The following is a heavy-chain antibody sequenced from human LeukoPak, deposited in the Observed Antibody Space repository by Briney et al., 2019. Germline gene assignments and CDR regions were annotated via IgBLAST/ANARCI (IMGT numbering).Heavy chain of an antibody. CDR3: ARVGGYSYGYEGFDY. J-gene: IGHJ4*02. D-gene: IGHD5-18*01. Sequence: PGGSLRLSCAASGFTFSSYWMHWVRQAPGKGLVWVSRINSDGNTISYADSVKGRFTISRDNAKNTLYLQMNSLRAEDTAVYYCARVGGYSYGYEGFDYWGQGTLVTVSS. V-gene: IGHV3-74*01. CDR1: GFTFSSYW. CDR2: INSDGNTI.